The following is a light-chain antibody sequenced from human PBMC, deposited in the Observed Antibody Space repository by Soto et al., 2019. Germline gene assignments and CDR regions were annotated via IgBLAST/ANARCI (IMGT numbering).Light chain of an antibody. V-gene: IGLV2-23*02. J-gene: IGLJ1*01. CDR2: EVS. CDR3: CSYAGSSTFVV. Sequence: QSVLTQPASVSGSPGQSITISCTGTSSDVGSYNLVSWYQQHPGKAPKLMIYEVSKRPSGVSNRFSGSKSGNTASLTISGLQAEDEADYYCCSYAGSSTFVVFGTGTKLNVL. CDR1: SSDVGSYNL.